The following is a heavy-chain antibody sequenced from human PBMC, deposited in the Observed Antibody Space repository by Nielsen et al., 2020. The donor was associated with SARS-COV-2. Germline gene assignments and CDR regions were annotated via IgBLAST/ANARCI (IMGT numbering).Heavy chain of an antibody. CDR2: INAST. V-gene: IGHV3-23*01. CDR3: AKRSGYTSGWYGDY. CDR1: GFTISTYA. J-gene: IGHJ4*02. Sequence: GESLKISCVVSGFTISTYAMSWVRQAPGKGLEWVSAINASTYYADSVKGRFTISRDNSKNTLYLQMDSLRAEDTAVYYCAKRSGYTSGWYGDYWGQGTLVTVSS. D-gene: IGHD6-19*01.